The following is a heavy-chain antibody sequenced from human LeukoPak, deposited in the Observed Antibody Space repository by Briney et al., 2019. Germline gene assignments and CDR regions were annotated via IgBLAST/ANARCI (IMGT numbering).Heavy chain of an antibody. J-gene: IGHJ4*02. CDR2: INHSGST. V-gene: IGHV4-34*01. CDR1: GGSFSGYY. D-gene: IGHD6-13*01. CDR3: ASSYSSSWYFGY. Sequence: PSETLSLTCAVYGGSFSGYYWSWIRQPPGKGLEWIGEINHSGSTNYNPSLKSRVTISVDTSKNQFSLKLSSVTAADTAVYYCASSYSSSWYFGYWGQGTLVTVSS.